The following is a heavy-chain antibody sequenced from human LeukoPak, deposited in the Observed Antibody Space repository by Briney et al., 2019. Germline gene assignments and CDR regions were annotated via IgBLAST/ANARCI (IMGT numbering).Heavy chain of an antibody. J-gene: IGHJ4*02. D-gene: IGHD3-3*01. CDR1: GFTFSSYE. Sequence: GGSLRLSCAASGFTFSSYEMNWVRQAPGKGLEWVSYISSRGSTIYYADSVKGRFTRSRDNAKNSLYLQMNSLRAEDTAVYDCATNYDFWSGYSGVDGSWGQGTLVTVSS. CDR2: ISSRGSTI. V-gene: IGHV3-48*03. CDR3: ATNYDFWSGYSGVDGS.